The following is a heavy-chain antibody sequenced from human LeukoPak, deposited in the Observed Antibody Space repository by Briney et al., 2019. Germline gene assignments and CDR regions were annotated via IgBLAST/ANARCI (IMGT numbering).Heavy chain of an antibody. CDR1: GYTVTGYY. D-gene: IGHD4/OR15-4a*01. CDR2: INPNSGGT. Sequence: ASVKVSCKASGYTVTGYYMHWVRQAPGQGLEWMGWINPNSGGTNYAQKFQGRVTMTRDTSISTAYMELSRLRSDDTAVYYCARAYGGPKQYFQHWGQGTLVTVSS. V-gene: IGHV1-2*02. CDR3: ARAYGGPKQYFQH. J-gene: IGHJ1*01.